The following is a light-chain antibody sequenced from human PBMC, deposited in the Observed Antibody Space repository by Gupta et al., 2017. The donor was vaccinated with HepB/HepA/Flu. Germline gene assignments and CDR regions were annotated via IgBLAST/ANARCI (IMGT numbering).Light chain of an antibody. CDR3: ATWDSSVTAV. Sequence: QSVLTQPPSVSAAPGQKVTISCSGSNSNIGSNYVSWYQQLPGTAPKLLIYENNKRPSGIPDRLSGSKSGTSATLGITGLQTGDEADYYCATWDSSVTAVFGGGTKLTVL. CDR2: ENN. V-gene: IGLV1-51*02. J-gene: IGLJ3*02. CDR1: NSNIGSNY.